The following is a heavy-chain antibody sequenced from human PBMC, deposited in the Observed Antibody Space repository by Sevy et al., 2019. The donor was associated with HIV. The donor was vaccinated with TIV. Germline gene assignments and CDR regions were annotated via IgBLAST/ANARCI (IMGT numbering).Heavy chain of an antibody. V-gene: IGHV3-21*06. Sequence: GGSLRLSCAASGFTFSSHTMNWVRQAPGRGLEWVSSISSGSTYIYYADSVKGRFTISRDNAKNLLYMQMNSLRVEDTAVYYCAASGYSGYDVPRWGQGTLVTVSS. CDR1: GFTFSSHT. D-gene: IGHD5-12*01. CDR3: AASGYSGYDVPR. J-gene: IGHJ4*02. CDR2: ISSGSTYI.